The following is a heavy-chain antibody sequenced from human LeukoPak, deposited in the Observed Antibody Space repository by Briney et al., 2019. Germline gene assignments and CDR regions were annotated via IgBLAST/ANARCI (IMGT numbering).Heavy chain of an antibody. Sequence: GGSLRLSCAASGFTFSSFSMNWVRQAPGKGLEWVAVISYDGSNKYYADSVKGRFTISRDNSKNTLYLQMNSLRAEDTAVYYCARDPPDYWGQGTLVTVSS. CDR3: ARDPPDY. J-gene: IGHJ4*02. V-gene: IGHV3-30*03. CDR2: ISYDGSNK. CDR1: GFTFSSFS.